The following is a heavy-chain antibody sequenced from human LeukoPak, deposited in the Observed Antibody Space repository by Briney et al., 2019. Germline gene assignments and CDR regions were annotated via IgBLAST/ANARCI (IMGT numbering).Heavy chain of an antibody. D-gene: IGHD6-6*01. CDR3: ARDGYSSSSYFDY. J-gene: IGHJ4*02. V-gene: IGHV4-31*03. CDR2: MYFSGIT. CDR1: GVSISSGGYY. Sequence: SETLSLTCTVSGVSISSGGYYWSWIRQHPGKGLECIGYMYFSGITSYNPSLKSRVTISVDTSKNQFSLKLSSVTAADTAVYYCARDGYSSSSYFDYWGQGSLVTVSS.